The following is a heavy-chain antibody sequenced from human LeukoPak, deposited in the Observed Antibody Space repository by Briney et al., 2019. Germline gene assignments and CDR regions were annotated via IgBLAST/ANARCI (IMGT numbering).Heavy chain of an antibody. V-gene: IGHV1-2*02. CDR1: GYTFTGYY. D-gene: IGHD6-13*01. CDR2: INPNSGGT. Sequence: ASVKVSCKASGYTFTGYYMHWVRQAPGQGLEWMGWINPNSGGTNYAQKFQGRATMTRDTSISTAYMELSRLRSDDTAVYYCAREKPRIAAAVRLEFDPWGQGTLVTVSS. CDR3: AREKPRIAAAVRLEFDP. J-gene: IGHJ5*02.